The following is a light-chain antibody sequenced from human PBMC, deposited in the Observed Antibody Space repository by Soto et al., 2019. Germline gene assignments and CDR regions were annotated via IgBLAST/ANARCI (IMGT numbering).Light chain of an antibody. CDR2: EVS. Sequence: QSALTQPPSASGSPGQSVTISCTGTSSDVCGYNYVSWYQQHPGKAPKLMTYEVSKRPSGVPDRFSGSKSGNTASLTVSGLQADDGAYYYCTSYAGSNNFRVFGGGTKLTVL. CDR3: TSYAGSNNFRV. J-gene: IGLJ2*01. V-gene: IGLV2-8*01. CDR1: SSDVCGYNY.